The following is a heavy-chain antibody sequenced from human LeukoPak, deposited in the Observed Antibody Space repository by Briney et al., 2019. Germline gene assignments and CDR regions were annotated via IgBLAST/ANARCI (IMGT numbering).Heavy chain of an antibody. D-gene: IGHD1-14*01. J-gene: IGHJ4*02. Sequence: RGSLRLSCAASGFTLNNYAMNWVPQAPGNGLEWVSLISSSGDATYYADSVQGPFTISRDNSSNTLYLHIDSLRVEEKATYYCARGTTDLDYWGQGNRVIVSS. CDR3: ARGTTDLDY. CDR2: ISSSGDAT. V-gene: IGHV3-23*01. CDR1: GFTLNNYA.